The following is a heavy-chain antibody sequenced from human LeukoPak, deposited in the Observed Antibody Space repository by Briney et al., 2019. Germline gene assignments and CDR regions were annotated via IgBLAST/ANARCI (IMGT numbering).Heavy chain of an antibody. D-gene: IGHD6-6*01. V-gene: IGHV1-18*01. Sequence: GASVKVSFKASGYTFTSYGISWVRQAPGQGLEWMGWISAYNGNTNYAQKLQGRVTMTTDTSTSTAYMELRSLRSDETAVYYCAREGMYSTSYQFYFCFDPWGQGTLVSVSS. CDR1: GYTFTSYG. CDR2: ISAYNGNT. J-gene: IGHJ5*02. CDR3: AREGMYSTSYQFYFCFDP.